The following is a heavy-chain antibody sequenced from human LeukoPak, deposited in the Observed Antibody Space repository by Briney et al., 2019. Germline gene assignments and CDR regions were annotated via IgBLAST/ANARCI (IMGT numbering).Heavy chain of an antibody. Sequence: ASVKVSYKASGYTFTTYSISWVRQAPGQGLEWMGWISGYNGNTYYAQKFQGRVTMTTDTSTSTAYMELRSLRSDDTAVYYCAREEGAPIAAANIWGLGTMVTVSS. V-gene: IGHV1-18*01. D-gene: IGHD6-13*01. CDR3: AREEGAPIAAANI. CDR1: GYTFTTYS. J-gene: IGHJ3*02. CDR2: ISGYNGNT.